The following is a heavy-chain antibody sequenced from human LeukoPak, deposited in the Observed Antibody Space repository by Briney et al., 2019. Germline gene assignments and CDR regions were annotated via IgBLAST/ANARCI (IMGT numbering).Heavy chain of an antibody. CDR1: GFTFSSYW. CDR2: INTDGSST. V-gene: IGHV3-74*01. J-gene: IGHJ6*04. D-gene: IGHD3-3*01. Sequence: GGSLRLSCAASGFTFSSYWMHWVRQAPGKGLVWVSRINTDGSSTSYADSVKSRFTISRDNAKNTLYLQMNSLRAEDTAVYYCARDRETYYDFWSGPDVRGKGTTVTVSS. CDR3: ARDRETYYDFWSGPDV.